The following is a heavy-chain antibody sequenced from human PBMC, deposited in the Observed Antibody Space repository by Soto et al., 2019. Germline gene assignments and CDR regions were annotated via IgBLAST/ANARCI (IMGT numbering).Heavy chain of an antibody. CDR2: MSGTGST. CDR3: AKEDWFDP. V-gene: IGHV3-23*01. J-gene: IGHJ5*02. CDR1: SFTFSTYA. Sequence: LSHSCAAPSFTFSTYAMSWVRQAPGKGLEWVSGMSGTGSTYYADSVKGRFTISRDNSKNTLSLQMNSLRAEDTAVYYCAKEDWFDPWGQGTLVTVSS.